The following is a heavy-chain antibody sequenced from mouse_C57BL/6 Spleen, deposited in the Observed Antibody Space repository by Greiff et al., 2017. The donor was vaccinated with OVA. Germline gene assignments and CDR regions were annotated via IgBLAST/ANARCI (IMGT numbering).Heavy chain of an antibody. CDR3: ARVYSNYAMDY. V-gene: IGHV3-6*01. CDR1: GYSITSGYY. Sequence: EVHLVESGPGLVKPSQSLSLTCSVTGYSITSGYYWNWIRQFPGNKLEWMGYISYDGSNNYNPSLKNRISITRDTSKNQFFLKLNSVTTEDTATYYCARVYSNYAMDYWGQGTSVTVSS. CDR2: ISYDGSN. J-gene: IGHJ4*01. D-gene: IGHD2-5*01.